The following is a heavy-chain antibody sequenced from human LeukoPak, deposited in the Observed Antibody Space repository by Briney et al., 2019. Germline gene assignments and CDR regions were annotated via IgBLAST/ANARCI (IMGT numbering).Heavy chain of an antibody. Sequence: GGSLRLSCAASGFTFNSYEMNWVRQAPGKGLEWVSYVSSSGSTIYYADSVKGRFTISRDNAKNSLYLQMNSLRAEDTAVYYCARDVDPIEYWGQGTLVTVSS. V-gene: IGHV3-48*03. CDR3: ARDVDPIEY. CDR1: GFTFNSYE. J-gene: IGHJ4*02. D-gene: IGHD3-9*01. CDR2: VSSSGSTI.